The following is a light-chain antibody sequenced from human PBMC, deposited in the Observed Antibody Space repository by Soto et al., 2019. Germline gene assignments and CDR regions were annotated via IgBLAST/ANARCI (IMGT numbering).Light chain of an antibody. V-gene: IGKV3-20*01. CDR2: GAS. CDR1: QSVSSNY. J-gene: IGKJ1*01. Sequence: EVMLTQSPGTLSLSPGERATLSCRASQSVSSNYLAWYQQKSGQAPRLLIYGASNRATGIPDRFSGSGSGTAFTLTIRRLEHEDFAAYYCQRYAPSPRTFSQGTTVEFK. CDR3: QRYAPSPRT.